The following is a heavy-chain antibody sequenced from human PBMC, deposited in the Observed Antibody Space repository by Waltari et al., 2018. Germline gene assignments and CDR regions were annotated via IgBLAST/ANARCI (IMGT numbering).Heavy chain of an antibody. CDR1: GGSISSSSYY. D-gene: IGHD6-25*01. J-gene: IGHJ4*02. V-gene: IGHV4-39*07. CDR2: IYYSGST. CDR3: ARDAGKQRPFDY. Sequence: QLQLQESGPGLVKPSETLSLTCTVSGGSISSSSYYWGWIRQPPGKGLEWIGSIYYSGSTYYNPSLKSRVTISVDTSKNQFSLKLSSVTAADTAVYYCARDAGKQRPFDYWGQGTLVTVSS.